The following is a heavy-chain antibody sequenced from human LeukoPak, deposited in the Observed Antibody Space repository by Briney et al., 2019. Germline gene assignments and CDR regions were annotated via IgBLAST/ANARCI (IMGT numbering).Heavy chain of an antibody. J-gene: IGHJ3*02. CDR3: AGGKAYCSSTSCYLDAFDI. CDR2: IYHSGST. V-gene: IGHV4-30-2*01. D-gene: IGHD2-2*01. CDR1: GGSISSGGYY. Sequence: DPSETLSLTCTVSGGSISSGGYYWSWIRQPPGKGLEWIGYIYHSGSTYYNPSLKSRVTISVDRSKNQFSLKLSSVTAADTAVYYCAGGKAYCSSTSCYLDAFDIWGQGTMVTVSS.